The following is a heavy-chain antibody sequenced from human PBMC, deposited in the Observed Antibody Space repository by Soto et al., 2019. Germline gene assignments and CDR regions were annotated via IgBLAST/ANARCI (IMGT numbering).Heavy chain of an antibody. V-gene: IGHV3-11*06. CDR2: ISSSSIYT. CDR1: GFTFSDYY. D-gene: IGHD2-21*01. CDR3: ARVLGSGHYNGMDV. J-gene: IGHJ6*02. Sequence: GGSLRLSCAASGFTFSDYYINWIRQAPWKGLEWVSYISSSSIYTNYADSVKGRFTISRDNAKNSLYLQMNSLRAEDKAVYYCARVLGSGHYNGMDVWGQGTTVTVCS.